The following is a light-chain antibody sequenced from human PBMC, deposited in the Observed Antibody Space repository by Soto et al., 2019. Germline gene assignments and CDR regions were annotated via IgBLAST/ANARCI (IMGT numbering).Light chain of an antibody. CDR1: QSVSSRY. Sequence: EIVLTQSPATLSLSPGERATLSSVAIQSVSSRYLAWYQQKPGLAPRLLIYDASSRATGIPDRFSGSGSGTDFTLPISRLEPEDFAVYYCQRYGSSPTFGPGTKVHIK. CDR3: QRYGSSPT. CDR2: DAS. V-gene: IGKV3D-20*01. J-gene: IGKJ3*01.